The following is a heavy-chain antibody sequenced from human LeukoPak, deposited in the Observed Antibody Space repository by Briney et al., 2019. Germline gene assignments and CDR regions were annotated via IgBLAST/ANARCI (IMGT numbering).Heavy chain of an antibody. J-gene: IGHJ4*02. D-gene: IGHD5-18*01. Sequence: SQTLSLTCTVSGGSISSGDYYWSWIRQPPGKGLEWIGYIYYSGSTYYNPSLKSRVTISVDTSKNQFSLKLSSVTAADTAVYYCASGYSYGYGWGYFDYWGQGTLVTVSS. V-gene: IGHV4-30-4*08. CDR3: ASGYSYGYGWGYFDY. CDR1: GGSISSGDYY. CDR2: IYYSGST.